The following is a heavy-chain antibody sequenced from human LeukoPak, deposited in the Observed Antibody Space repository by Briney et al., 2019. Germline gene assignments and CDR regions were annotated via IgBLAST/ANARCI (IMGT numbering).Heavy chain of an antibody. J-gene: IGHJ3*02. D-gene: IGHD3-10*01. CDR3: ARLAGIWFGEPDHDAFDI. V-gene: IGHV3-23*01. CDR1: GFTFSSYA. Sequence: TGGSLRLSCAASGFTFSSYAMSWVRQAPGKGLEWVSAISGSGGSTYYADSVKGRFTISRDNAKNSLYLQMNSLRAEDTAVYYCARLAGIWFGEPDHDAFDIWGQGTMVTVSS. CDR2: ISGSGGST.